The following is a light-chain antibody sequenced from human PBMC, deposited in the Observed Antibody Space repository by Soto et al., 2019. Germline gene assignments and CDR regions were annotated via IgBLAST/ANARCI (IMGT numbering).Light chain of an antibody. CDR2: KAS. V-gene: IGKV1-5*03. J-gene: IGKJ2*01. Sequence: DIQMTQSPSILSASVGDGVTIACRASQSVTLWLTWYQQKPGKAPKLLLYKASTLESGVPSRFSGNGSETDFTLTLSSLQPDDIGTYYCQQYNSYPYTFGQGTKLEIK. CDR1: QSVTLW. CDR3: QQYNSYPYT.